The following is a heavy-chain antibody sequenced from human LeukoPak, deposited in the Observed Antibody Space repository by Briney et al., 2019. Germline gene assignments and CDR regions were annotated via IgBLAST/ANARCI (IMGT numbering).Heavy chain of an antibody. CDR2: IRYDGSNK. CDR3: AMIMVRGVIGPFDC. V-gene: IGHV3-30*02. CDR1: GFTFSSYA. J-gene: IGHJ4*02. D-gene: IGHD3-10*01. Sequence: PGGSLRLSCAASGFTFSSYAMHWVRQAPGKGLEWVAFIRYDGSNKYYADSVKGRFTISRDNSKNTLYLQMNSLRAEDTAVYYCAMIMVRGVIGPFDCWGQGTLVTVSS.